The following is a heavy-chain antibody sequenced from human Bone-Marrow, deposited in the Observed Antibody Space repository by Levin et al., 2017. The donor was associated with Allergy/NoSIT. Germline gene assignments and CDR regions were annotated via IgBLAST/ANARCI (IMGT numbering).Heavy chain of an antibody. CDR1: GFTFSDYS. CDR3: VGGIIGDVRVADKEAVDV. D-gene: IGHD2/OR15-2a*01. Sequence: TGGSLRLSCIVSGFTFSDYSIYWVRQAPGKGLEWISSISGDSSDLYYADSVKGRFTISTDNAKNSLYLQVISLIAEDTAVYHGVGGIIGDVRVADKEAVDVWGQGTMVTVSS. CDR2: ISGDSSDL. V-gene: IGHV3-21*01. J-gene: IGHJ3*01.